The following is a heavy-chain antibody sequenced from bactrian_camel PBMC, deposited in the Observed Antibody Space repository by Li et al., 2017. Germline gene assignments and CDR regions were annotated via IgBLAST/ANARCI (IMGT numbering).Heavy chain of an antibody. CDR3: AALKEIDGRWSNY. D-gene: IGHD6*01. Sequence: HVQLVESGGGSVRAGGSLRLSCVVSRYTDNPSCMGWFRRFAGKEREGVAAIFSGGDATYYHESVKGRFTMSRDTAKNAVYLEMNRLLSEDTAHYYCAALKEIDGRWSNYWGQGTQVTVS. CDR2: IFSGGDAT. J-gene: IGHJ4*01. CDR1: RYTDNPSC. V-gene: IGHV3S54*01.